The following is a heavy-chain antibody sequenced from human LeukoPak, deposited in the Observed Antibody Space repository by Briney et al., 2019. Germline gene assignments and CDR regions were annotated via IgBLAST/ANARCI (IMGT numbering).Heavy chain of an antibody. CDR2: INLRGST. CDR3: VRVAYSGYDNRGGFDY. Sequence: SETLSLTCAVYGGSFNDYYWNWIRQPPGKGLEWIGEINLRGSTTYNPSLKSRVTISLDESKNQFSLKLSSVTAADTAVYYCVRVAYSGYDNRGGFDYWGQGTLVTVSS. V-gene: IGHV4-34*01. CDR1: GGSFNDYY. J-gene: IGHJ4*02. D-gene: IGHD5-12*01.